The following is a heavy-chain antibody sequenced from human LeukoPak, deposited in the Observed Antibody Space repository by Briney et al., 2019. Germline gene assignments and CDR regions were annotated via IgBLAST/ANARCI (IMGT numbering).Heavy chain of an antibody. V-gene: IGHV4-39*01. CDR2: IYYSGST. CDR1: GGSISSSSYY. Sequence: SESLSLTCTVSGGSISSSSYYWGWIRQPPGKGLEWIGSIYYSGSTYYNPSVKIRVTISVDTSRNQFSLKLSSVTAADTAVYYCARLGDILTGSFDYWGQGTLVTVSS. D-gene: IGHD3-9*01. J-gene: IGHJ4*02. CDR3: ARLGDILTGSFDY.